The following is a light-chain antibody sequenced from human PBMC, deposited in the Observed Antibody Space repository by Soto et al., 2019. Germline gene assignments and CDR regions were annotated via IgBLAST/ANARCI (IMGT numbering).Light chain of an antibody. CDR2: GNT. CDR3: QTADTSLSVV. CDR1: SSNIGAGYD. J-gene: IGLJ2*01. Sequence: QSVLTQPPSVSGAPGQRVTISCTGSSSNIGAGYDVHWYQQLPGAAPKLLIYGNTNRPSGVPDRISGSQSGTSASLAITGLQAEDEADYYCQTADTSLSVVFGGGTQLTVL. V-gene: IGLV1-40*01.